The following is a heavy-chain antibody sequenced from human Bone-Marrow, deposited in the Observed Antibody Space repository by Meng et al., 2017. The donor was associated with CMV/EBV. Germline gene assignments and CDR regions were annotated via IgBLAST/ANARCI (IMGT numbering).Heavy chain of an antibody. CDR3: ARERDSEVVPTALNWFDP. CDR1: GGSFSGYY. V-gene: IGHV4-34*01. J-gene: IGHJ5*02. D-gene: IGHD2-2*01. Sequence: LRLSCAVYGGSFSGYYWSWIRQPPGKGLEWIGEINHSGSTNYNPSLKSRVTISVDTSKNQFSLKLSSVTAADTAVYYCARERDSEVVPTALNWFDPWGQGTLVTVSS. CDR2: INHSGST.